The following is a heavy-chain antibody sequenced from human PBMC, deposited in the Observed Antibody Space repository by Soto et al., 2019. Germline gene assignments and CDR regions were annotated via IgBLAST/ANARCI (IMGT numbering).Heavy chain of an antibody. CDR2: ISVSGGST. J-gene: IGHJ6*02. D-gene: IGHD3-10*01. V-gene: IGHV3-23*01. Sequence: PGGSLRLSCAASGFTFSSYAMSWVRQAPGKGLEWVSTISVSGGSTYYADSVKGRFTISRDNSMNTLYLQMNSLRAEDTAVYYCAKVWDYYRYGMDVWGQGTTVTVSS. CDR3: AKVWDYYRYGMDV. CDR1: GFTFSSYA.